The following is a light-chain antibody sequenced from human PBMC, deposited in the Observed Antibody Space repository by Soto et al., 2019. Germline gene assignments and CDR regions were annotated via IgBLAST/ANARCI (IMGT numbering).Light chain of an antibody. CDR2: VAS. Sequence: EIVLTQSTGTLSLSPGERVTLSCRASQSIANSYLAWYQQKPGQAPRLLIYVASSRATGIPVRFSGSGSGTDFSLTIYRLEPEDFAVYYCQQHSTAPSWTFGQGTKVEIK. J-gene: IGKJ1*01. CDR3: QQHSTAPSWT. V-gene: IGKV3-20*01. CDR1: QSIANSY.